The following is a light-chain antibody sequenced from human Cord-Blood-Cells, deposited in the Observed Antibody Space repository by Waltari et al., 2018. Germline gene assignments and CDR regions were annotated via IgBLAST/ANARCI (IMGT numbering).Light chain of an antibody. Sequence: DIQMTQSPSTLSASVGDRVTITCRASQSISSWLAWYQQKPGKAPKLLIYDASNLETGVPSRFRGSGSGTDFTFTISSLQPEDIATYYCQQYDNLPPYSFGQGTKLEIK. CDR1: QSISSW. CDR3: QQYDNLPPYS. V-gene: IGKV1-33*01. J-gene: IGKJ2*03. CDR2: DAS.